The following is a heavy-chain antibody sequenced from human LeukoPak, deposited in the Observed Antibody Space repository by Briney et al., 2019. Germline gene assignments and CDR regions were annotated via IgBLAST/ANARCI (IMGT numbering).Heavy chain of an antibody. Sequence: ASVKVSCKVSGYTFTSSNINWVRQAPGQGLEWRGWMNPSSGNTAYAQRFQGRVTMTRDSSTNTASLQLTSLRSEDTAVYYCARGLDVERSSAWSWGPKKFYYNVMDVWGQGTTVTVSS. V-gene: IGHV1-8*01. CDR3: ARGLDVERSSAWSWGPKKFYYNVMDV. D-gene: IGHD3-9*01. CDR1: GYTFTSSN. CDR2: MNPSSGNT. J-gene: IGHJ6*02.